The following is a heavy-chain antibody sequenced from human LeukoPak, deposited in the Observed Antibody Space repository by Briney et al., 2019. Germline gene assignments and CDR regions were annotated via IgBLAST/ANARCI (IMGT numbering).Heavy chain of an antibody. D-gene: IGHD7-27*01. CDR3: ATRRNWDLYWYFDL. CDR2: INPNRGST. J-gene: IGHJ2*01. Sequence: ASVKVSCKASGYTFTSYYMYWVRQAPGQGLEWMGIINPNRGSTSYAQKFQGRVTMTRDTSISTAYMELSRLRSDDTAVYYCATRRNWDLYWYFDLWGRGTLVTVSS. V-gene: IGHV1-46*01. CDR1: GYTFTSYY.